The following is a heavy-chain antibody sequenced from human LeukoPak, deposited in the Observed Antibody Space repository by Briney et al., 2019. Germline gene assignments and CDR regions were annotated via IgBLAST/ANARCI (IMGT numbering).Heavy chain of an antibody. J-gene: IGHJ4*02. CDR1: GGSFSGYY. CDR3: ARRLRYSRRHFDY. CDR2: INHSGST. D-gene: IGHD6-13*01. V-gene: IGHV4-34*01. Sequence: SETLSLTCAVHGGSFSGYYWSWIRQPPGKGLEWIGEINHSGSTNYNPSLKSRVTISVDTSKNQFSLKLSSVTAADTAVYYCARRLRYSRRHFDYWGQGTLVTVSS.